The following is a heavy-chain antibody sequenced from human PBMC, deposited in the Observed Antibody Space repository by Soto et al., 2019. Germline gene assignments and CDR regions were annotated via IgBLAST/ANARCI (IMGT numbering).Heavy chain of an antibody. Sequence: EVQLLESGGGLVQPGGSLSLSCAASAFTFNNYAMSWVSQAPGKGLEWVSGIGGSGRTTYYADSVKGRFTISRENSNNTLFLQMNSLRAEDTAVYYCAKSRYSDSSGDFYDYWGQGTLVTVSS. D-gene: IGHD3-22*01. CDR3: AKSRYSDSSGDFYDY. J-gene: IGHJ4*02. CDR2: IGGSGRTT. CDR1: AFTFNNYA. V-gene: IGHV3-23*01.